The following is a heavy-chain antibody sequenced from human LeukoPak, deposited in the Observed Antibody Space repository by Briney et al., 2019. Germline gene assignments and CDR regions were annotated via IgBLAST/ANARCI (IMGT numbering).Heavy chain of an antibody. CDR3: ARAGPAGWFDP. D-gene: IGHD2-2*01. CDR1: GGSISSGDYS. CDR2: IYYSGST. V-gene: IGHV4-30-4*01. Sequence: PSQTLSLTCTVSGGSISSGDYSWSWIRQPPGKGLEWIGYIYYSGSTYYNPSLKSRVTISVDTSKNQFSLKLSSVTAADTAVYYCARAGPAGWFDPWGQGTLVTVSS. J-gene: IGHJ5*02.